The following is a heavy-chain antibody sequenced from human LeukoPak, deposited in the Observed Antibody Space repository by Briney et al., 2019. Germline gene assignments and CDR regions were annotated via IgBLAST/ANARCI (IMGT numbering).Heavy chain of an antibody. CDR2: TSGSGSST. V-gene: IGHV3-23*01. D-gene: IGHD3-16*01. CDR1: GFTSGNYG. CDR3: AKGLNYALPYYFDY. J-gene: IGHJ4*02. Sequence: GGSLRLSCAVSGFTSGNYGMTWVRQAPGKGLEWVSGTSGSGSSTYYADSVKGRFTISRDNSKNTLYLQMNSLRADDTAVYYCAKGLNYALPYYFDYWGQGTLVTVSS.